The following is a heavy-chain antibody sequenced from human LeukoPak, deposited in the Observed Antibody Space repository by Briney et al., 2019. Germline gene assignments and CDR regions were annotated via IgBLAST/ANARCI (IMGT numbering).Heavy chain of an antibody. Sequence: GGSLRLSCAASGFTFSSYSMNWVRQAPGKGLEWVSSISSSSSYIYYADSVKGRFTISRDNAKNSLYLQMNSLRAEDTAVYYCARDSGIIVGATTPLDYWGQGTLVTVSS. V-gene: IGHV3-21*01. J-gene: IGHJ4*02. CDR1: GFTFSSYS. D-gene: IGHD1-26*01. CDR3: ARDSGIIVGATTPLDY. CDR2: ISSSSSYI.